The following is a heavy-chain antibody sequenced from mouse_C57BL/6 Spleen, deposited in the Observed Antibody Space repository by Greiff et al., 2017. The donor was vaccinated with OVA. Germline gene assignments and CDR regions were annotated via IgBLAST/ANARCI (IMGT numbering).Heavy chain of an antibody. D-gene: IGHD1-1*01. CDR1: GYTFTDYY. CDR2: INPNNGGT. Sequence: EVQLQQSGPELVKPGASVKISCKASGYTFTDYYMNWVKQSHGKSLEWIGDINPNNGGTSYNQKFKGKATLTVDKSSSTAYMELRSLTSEDSAVYYCARGYYGLSCWYFDVWGKGTTVTVSS. CDR3: ARGYYGLSCWYFDV. J-gene: IGHJ1*03. V-gene: IGHV1-26*01.